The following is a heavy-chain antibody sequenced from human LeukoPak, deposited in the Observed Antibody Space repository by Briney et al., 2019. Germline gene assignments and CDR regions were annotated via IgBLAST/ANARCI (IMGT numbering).Heavy chain of an antibody. D-gene: IGHD6-19*01. Sequence: PGGSLGLSCAASGFTFTKYGMNWVRQAPGKGLEWVSTFGGGGGSTYYADSVKGRFTISRDNSKNTLYLQMNSLRAEDTAIYYCAKDKTPVSGWYGGIDYWGQGTLVTVSS. V-gene: IGHV3-23*01. CDR2: FGGGGGST. CDR3: AKDKTPVSGWYGGIDY. J-gene: IGHJ4*02. CDR1: GFTFTKYG.